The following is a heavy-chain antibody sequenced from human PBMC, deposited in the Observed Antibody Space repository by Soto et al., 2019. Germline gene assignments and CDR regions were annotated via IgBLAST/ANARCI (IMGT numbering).Heavy chain of an antibody. J-gene: IGHJ4*02. Sequence: EVQLVESGGGLVQPGGSLRLSCEASGFTFSTFWMHWVRQAQGKGLVWVSRINSDGSSTNYADSVKGRVTISRDNAKKMLYLQMNSLRAEVAAVYYCARDFEYWGQGTLVTVSS. CDR3: ARDFEY. CDR1: GFTFSTFW. CDR2: INSDGSST. V-gene: IGHV3-74*01.